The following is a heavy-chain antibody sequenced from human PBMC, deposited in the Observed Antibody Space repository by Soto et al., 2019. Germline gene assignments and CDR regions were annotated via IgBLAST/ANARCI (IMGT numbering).Heavy chain of an antibody. V-gene: IGHV3-48*01. CDR1: GFTFSSYS. D-gene: IGHD4-17*01. J-gene: IGHJ3*02. Sequence: GGSLILSCAASGFTFSSYSMNGVRQAPGKGLEWVSYISSSSSTIYYADSVKGRFTISRDNAKNSLYLQMNSLRAEDTAVYYCARDYGDYGHDAFDIWGQGTMVTVSS. CDR2: ISSSSSTI. CDR3: ARDYGDYGHDAFDI.